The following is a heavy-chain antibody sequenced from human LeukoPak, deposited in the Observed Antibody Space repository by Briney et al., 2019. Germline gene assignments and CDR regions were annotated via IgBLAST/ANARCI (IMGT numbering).Heavy chain of an antibody. J-gene: IGHJ3*01. V-gene: IGHV4-4*07. Sequence: SETLSLTCTVSSDSISSYYWNWIRQPAGKGLKWIGRVNAGGSPSYSPSLKSRVTMSVDTSKNQFSLNLNSVTAADTAVYYCARSSSWYGPLAVWGQGTMVTVSP. CDR2: VNAGGSP. CDR1: SDSISSYY. CDR3: ARSSSWYGPLAV. D-gene: IGHD6-13*01.